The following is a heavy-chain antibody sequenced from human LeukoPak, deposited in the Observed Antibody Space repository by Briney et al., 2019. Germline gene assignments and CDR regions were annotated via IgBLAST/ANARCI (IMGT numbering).Heavy chain of an antibody. CDR3: TRRAARWQFDL. Sequence: GGSLRLSWAVSGFNFDDYAIHWVRQAPGRGLEWVSGINWKTGNGIYADSVKGRFTISRDNAKNSLYLQMSSLRAEDTALYYCTRRAARWQFDLWGRGTLLTVSS. D-gene: IGHD5-24*01. V-gene: IGHV3-9*01. CDR2: INWKTGNG. J-gene: IGHJ2*01. CDR1: GFNFDDYA.